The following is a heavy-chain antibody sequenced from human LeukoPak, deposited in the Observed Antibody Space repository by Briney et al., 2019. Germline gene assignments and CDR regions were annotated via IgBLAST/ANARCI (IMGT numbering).Heavy chain of an antibody. D-gene: IGHD3-10*01. V-gene: IGHV3-74*01. CDR3: ASALRGVITN. J-gene: IGHJ4*02. Sequence: GGSLRLSCAASGFTFSTSWMHWVRQAPGKGLAWVSRISSDGSITDYADCVKGRFTISRDNAKNTLYLQMNSLRAEDTAVYYCASALRGVITNWGQGTLVTVSS. CDR2: ISSDGSIT. CDR1: GFTFSTSW.